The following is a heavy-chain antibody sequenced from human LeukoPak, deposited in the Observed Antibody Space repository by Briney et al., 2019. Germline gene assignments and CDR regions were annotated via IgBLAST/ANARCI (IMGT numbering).Heavy chain of an antibody. Sequence: SETLSLTCSVSGYSISSAYYWGWIRQPPGKGLEWIGTMYHSGSTNYNPSLKSRVTISVDTSKNQFSLKLSSVTAADTAVYYCARVFKMATINYYYMDVWGKGTTVTVSS. CDR1: GYSISSAYY. CDR3: ARVFKMATINYYYMDV. CDR2: MYHSGST. D-gene: IGHD5-24*01. J-gene: IGHJ6*03. V-gene: IGHV4-38-2*02.